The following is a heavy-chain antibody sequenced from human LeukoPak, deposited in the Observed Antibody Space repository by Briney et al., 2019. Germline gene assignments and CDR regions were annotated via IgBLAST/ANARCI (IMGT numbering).Heavy chain of an antibody. V-gene: IGHV4-59*08. CDR1: GGSISSYY. CDR2: IYYSGSA. D-gene: IGHD3/OR15-3a*01. J-gene: IGHJ4*02. Sequence: SETLSLTCTVSGGSISSYYWSWIRQPPGKGLEWIGYIYYSGSANYNPSLKSRVTISVDTSKNQFSLKLSSVTAADTAVYYCARWTKNYFDYWGQGTLVTVSS. CDR3: ARWTKNYFDY.